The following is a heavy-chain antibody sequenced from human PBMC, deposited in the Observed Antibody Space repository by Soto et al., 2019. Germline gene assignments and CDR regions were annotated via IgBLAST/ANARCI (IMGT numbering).Heavy chain of an antibody. CDR2: IYPGDSDT. J-gene: IGHJ6*02. V-gene: IGHV5-51*01. CDR1: GYTFTNYW. CDR3: AASILYYGMDV. Sequence: PGESLKISCKGSGYTFTNYWIGWVRQMPGKGLEWMGIIYPGDSDTKYNPSFQGQVTISADKSITTTYLRWTSLKASDTAIYYCAASILYYGMDVWGQGTTVTVS.